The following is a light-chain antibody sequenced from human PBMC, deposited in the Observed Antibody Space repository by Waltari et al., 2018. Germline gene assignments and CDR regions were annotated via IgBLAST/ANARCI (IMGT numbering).Light chain of an antibody. V-gene: IGKV3-11*01. CDR3: QQHNNWPRRT. CDR2: DSS. CDR1: QNIATY. J-gene: IGKJ5*01. Sequence: EIVLTQSPGTLSLSPGETATLSCRASQNIATYLAWFQQRPGQAPRLLIYDSSNRAPVIPARFSGSGSGTDFTLTITSLEAEDFGIYYCQQHNNWPRRTFGQGARLDIK.